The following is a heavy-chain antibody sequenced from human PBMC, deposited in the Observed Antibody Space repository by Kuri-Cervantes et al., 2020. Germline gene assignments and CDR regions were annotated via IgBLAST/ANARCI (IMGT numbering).Heavy chain of an antibody. D-gene: IGHD3-22*01. Sequence: SLKISCAASGFTFSSYAMHWVRQAPGKGLEWVAVISYDGSNKYYADSVKGRFTISRDNSKNTLYLQMNSLRAEDTAVYYCASMIVVVINLDAFDIWGQGTMVTVSS. CDR1: GFTFSSYA. V-gene: IGHV3-30*04. CDR3: ASMIVVVINLDAFDI. CDR2: ISYDGSNK. J-gene: IGHJ3*02.